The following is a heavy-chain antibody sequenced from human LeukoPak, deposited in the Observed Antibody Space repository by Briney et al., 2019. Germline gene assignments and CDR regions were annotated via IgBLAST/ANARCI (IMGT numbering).Heavy chain of an antibody. J-gene: IGHJ4*02. Sequence: GGSLRLSCAASGFTFSHYGVHWVRQAPGKGLEWVAGISYDGGNKYFADSVKGRFTISRDNSENTVFLQMNSLRAEDTAVYYCAKEPPGSGYYFPPPRFDYWGQGTLVTVSS. CDR1: GFTFSHYG. V-gene: IGHV3-30*18. CDR3: AKEPPGSGYYFPPPRFDY. D-gene: IGHD3-3*01. CDR2: ISYDGGNK.